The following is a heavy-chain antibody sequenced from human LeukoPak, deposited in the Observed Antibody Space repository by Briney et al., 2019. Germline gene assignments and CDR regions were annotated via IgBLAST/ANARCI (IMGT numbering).Heavy chain of an antibody. D-gene: IGHD2-8*01. V-gene: IGHV1-69*01. CDR3: ARKANMEDYYYMDV. J-gene: IGHJ6*03. Sequence: GSSVKVSCKASGETFSSYAISWVRQAPGQGLEWMGGIIPIFGTANYAQKFQGRVTITADESTSTAYMELSSLRSEDTAVYYCARKANMEDYYYMDVWGKGTTVTVSS. CDR2: IIPIFGTA. CDR1: GETFSSYA.